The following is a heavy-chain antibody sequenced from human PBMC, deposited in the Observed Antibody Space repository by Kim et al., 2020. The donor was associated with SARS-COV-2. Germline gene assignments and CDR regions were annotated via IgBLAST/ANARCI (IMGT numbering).Heavy chain of an antibody. J-gene: IGHJ4*02. CDR2: ISYSGSDI. D-gene: IGHD6-13*01. CDR1: GFTLSDYY. Sequence: GGSLRLSCAASGFTLSDYYMSWVRQAPGKGLECVSYISYSGSDICYADSVKGRFTISRDIAKSSLYLQMDSLRPEDTAVYYCAKDILAAGLFFDYWGQGTLVTVSS. V-gene: IGHV3-11*01. CDR3: AKDILAAGLFFDY.